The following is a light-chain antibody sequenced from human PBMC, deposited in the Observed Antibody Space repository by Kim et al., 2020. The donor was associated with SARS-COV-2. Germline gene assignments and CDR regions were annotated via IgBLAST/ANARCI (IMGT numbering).Light chain of an antibody. V-gene: IGKV3-15*01. Sequence: EIVMTQSPATLSVSPGERATLSCRASQSVLSDLAWYQQKPGQAPRLLIYAASTRATGVPARFSGSGSGTKFTLTISSLQSEDFAVYFCQQYYNRPPCTFGQGTKLEI. CDR1: QSVLSD. CDR3: QQYYNRPPCT. J-gene: IGKJ2*02. CDR2: AAS.